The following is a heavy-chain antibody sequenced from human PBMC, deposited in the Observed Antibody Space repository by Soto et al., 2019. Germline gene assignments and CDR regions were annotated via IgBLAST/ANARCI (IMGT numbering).Heavy chain of an antibody. CDR1: GGSISSYY. D-gene: IGHD4-17*01. J-gene: IGHJ4*02. CDR2: IYYSGST. CDR3: ASYGGNSAYSFDY. V-gene: IGHV4-59*01. Sequence: SETLSLTCTVSGGSISSYYWSWIRQPPGKGLECIGYIYYSGSTNYNPSLKSRVTISVDTSKNQFSLKLSSVTAADTAVYYCASYGGNSAYSFDYWGQGTLVTVSS.